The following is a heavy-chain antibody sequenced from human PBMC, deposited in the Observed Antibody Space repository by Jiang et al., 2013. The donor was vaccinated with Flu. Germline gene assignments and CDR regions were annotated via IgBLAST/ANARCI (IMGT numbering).Heavy chain of an antibody. CDR1: DDSITSYY. Sequence: GPGLVKPSGTLSLTCTVSDDSITSYYWIWIRQPPGKGLEWIGNIYYTGSTNYNPALRSRVTMSVDTSKNQFSLRLRSVTAADTAVYYCARAVAGYYYRMDVWGPRDHGHRL. J-gene: IGHJ6*01. V-gene: IGHV4-59*01. D-gene: IGHD6-19*01. CDR2: IYYTGST. CDR3: ARAVAGYYYRMDV.